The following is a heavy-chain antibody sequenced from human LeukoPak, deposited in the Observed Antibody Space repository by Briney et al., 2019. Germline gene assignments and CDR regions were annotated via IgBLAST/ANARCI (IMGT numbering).Heavy chain of an antibody. CDR1: GYTFTGYY. CDR3: AIVAAAAHFDY. Sequence: ASVKVSCKASGYTFTGYYMHWVRQAPGQGLEWMGWINPNSGGTNYAQKFQGWVTMTRDTTISTAYMELSRLRSDDTAVYYCAIVAAAAHFDYWGQGTLVTVSS. J-gene: IGHJ4*02. V-gene: IGHV1-2*04. D-gene: IGHD6-13*01. CDR2: INPNSGGT.